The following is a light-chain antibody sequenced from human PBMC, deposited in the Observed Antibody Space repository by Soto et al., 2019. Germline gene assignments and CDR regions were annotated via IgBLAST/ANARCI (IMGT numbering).Light chain of an antibody. Sequence: DIQMTQSPSTLSASVGDRFTITCRASQSISSWLAWYQQKPGKAPKLLIYKASSFESGVPSRFSGSGSGTEFTLTISSLQPEDSATYYCQQLNTFLPTFGGGTKVDIK. CDR1: QSISSW. J-gene: IGKJ4*01. CDR2: KAS. CDR3: QQLNTFLPT. V-gene: IGKV1-5*03.